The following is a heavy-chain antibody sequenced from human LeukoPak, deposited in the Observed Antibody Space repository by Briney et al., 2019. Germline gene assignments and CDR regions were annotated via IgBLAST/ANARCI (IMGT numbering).Heavy chain of an antibody. J-gene: IGHJ6*02. CDR3: ARGGGWYLSRGYYYGMDV. Sequence: SETLSLTCAVYGGSFSGYYWSWIRQPPGKGLEWIGEINHSGSTNYNPSLKSRVTISVDTSKNQFSLKLSSVTAADTAVYYCARGGGWYLSRGYYYGMDVWGQGTTVTVSS. CDR2: INHSGST. CDR1: GGSFSGYY. D-gene: IGHD6-19*01. V-gene: IGHV4-34*01.